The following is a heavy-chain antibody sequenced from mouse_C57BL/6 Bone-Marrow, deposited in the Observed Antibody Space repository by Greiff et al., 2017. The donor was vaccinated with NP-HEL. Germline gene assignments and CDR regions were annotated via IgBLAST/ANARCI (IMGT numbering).Heavy chain of an antibody. D-gene: IGHD1-1*01. CDR3: ARGRGFAY. J-gene: IGHJ3*01. CDR1: GFNFKNTY. V-gene: IGHV14-3*01. CDR2: IDPANGNT. Sequence: EVQLQQSVAELVRPGASVKLSCTASGFNFKNTYMHWVKQRPEQGLEWIGRIDPANGNTKYAPKFQGKATITADTSSNTAYLQLSSLTSEDTAIYYCARGRGFAYWGQGTLVTVSA.